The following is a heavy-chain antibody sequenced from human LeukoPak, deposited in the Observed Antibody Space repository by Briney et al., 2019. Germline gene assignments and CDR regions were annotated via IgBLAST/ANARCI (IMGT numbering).Heavy chain of an antibody. CDR2: IIPILGIA. CDR1: GGTFSSYA. CDR3: ARGTSSEVPDY. Sequence: ASVKVSCKASGGTFSSYAISWVRQAPGQGLEWMGRIIPILGIAKYAQKFQGRVTITADKSTSTAYLELSSLRSEDTAVYYCARGTSSEVPDYWGQGTLVTVSS. D-gene: IGHD3-10*01. V-gene: IGHV1-69*04. J-gene: IGHJ4*02.